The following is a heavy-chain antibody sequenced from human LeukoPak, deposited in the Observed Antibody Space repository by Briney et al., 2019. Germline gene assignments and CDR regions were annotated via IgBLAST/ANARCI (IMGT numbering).Heavy chain of an antibody. CDR3: AKAATSHYYGSGGFDY. Sequence: GRSLRLSCAASGFNFNDYAMHWVRQGPGKGLEWVSGISWNSRSVGYADSVKGRFTISRDNAKNSLYMQMNSLRDEDTALYYCAKAATSHYYGSGGFDYWGQGTLVTVSS. CDR2: ISWNSRSV. CDR1: GFNFNDYA. V-gene: IGHV3-9*01. J-gene: IGHJ4*02. D-gene: IGHD3-10*01.